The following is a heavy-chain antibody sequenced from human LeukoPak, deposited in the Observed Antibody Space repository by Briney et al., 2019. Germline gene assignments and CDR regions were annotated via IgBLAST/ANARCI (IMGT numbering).Heavy chain of an antibody. J-gene: IGHJ3*02. CDR1: VLTFSSYE. D-gene: IGHD4-23*01. Sequence: GGSLRLSCAASVLTFSSYEMHWVRQAPGKGLECVSCISSSGSTIFYADSVKGRFTISRDNSKNTLYLQMNSLRAEDTAVYYCARRLGYGGNSGGAFDIWGQGTMVTVSS. V-gene: IGHV3-48*03. CDR2: ISSSGSTI. CDR3: ARRLGYGGNSGGAFDI.